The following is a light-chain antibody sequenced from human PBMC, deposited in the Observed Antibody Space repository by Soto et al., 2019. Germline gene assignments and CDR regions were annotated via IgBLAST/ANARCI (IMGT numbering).Light chain of an antibody. J-gene: IGKJ1*01. Sequence: EIVLTQSPGTLSLSPGERATLSCRASQSVSSSYLAWYQQKPGQAPRLLIYGACSRATGIPDRFSGSGSATDFTLTISRLEPEDFAVYYSQQYGSSPRTFGQGTRVEIK. CDR2: GAC. CDR1: QSVSSSY. V-gene: IGKV3-20*01. CDR3: QQYGSSPRT.